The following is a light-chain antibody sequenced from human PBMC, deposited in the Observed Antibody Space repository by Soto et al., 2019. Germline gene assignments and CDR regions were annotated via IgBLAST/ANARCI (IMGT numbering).Light chain of an antibody. CDR2: EVS. CDR1: SSDIGGYTY. CDR3: SSYTSRNSRV. Sequence: QSALTQPASVSGSLGQSITISCTGTSSDIGGYTYVSCYQHHPGKAPKLIIFEVSNRPSGVSYRFSASKSGNTASLIISGLQAEDEADYYCSSYTSRNSRVFGTGTKLTVL. J-gene: IGLJ1*01. V-gene: IGLV2-14*01.